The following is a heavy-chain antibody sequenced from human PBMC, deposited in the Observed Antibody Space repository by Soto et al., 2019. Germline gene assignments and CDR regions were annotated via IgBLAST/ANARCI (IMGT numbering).Heavy chain of an antibody. Sequence: PGGSLRLSCVASGFSFGTFVMTWFRQAPGGGLEWVASITDSGYTASYAETVEGRFTVSRDNSKNKLHLQMNDLRAEDTATYYCAKNGQWLATPPEAWGQGTLVTVSS. CDR2: ITDSGYTA. CDR1: GFSFGTFV. V-gene: IGHV3-23*01. D-gene: IGHD6-19*01. CDR3: AKNGQWLATPPEA. J-gene: IGHJ4*02.